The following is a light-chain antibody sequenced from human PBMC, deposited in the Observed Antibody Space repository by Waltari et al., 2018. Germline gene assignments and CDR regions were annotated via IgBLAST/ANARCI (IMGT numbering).Light chain of an antibody. CDR1: KLGDKY. J-gene: IGLJ2*01. CDR2: QDS. V-gene: IGLV3-1*01. CDR3: QAWDSSTARVV. Sequence: SYELTQPPSVSVSPGQTASITCSGDKLGDKYACWYQQKPGQSPVLVIYQDSKRPSGIPERFSGSNSGNTATLTISGTQAMDEADYYCQAWDSSTARVVFCGGTKLTVL.